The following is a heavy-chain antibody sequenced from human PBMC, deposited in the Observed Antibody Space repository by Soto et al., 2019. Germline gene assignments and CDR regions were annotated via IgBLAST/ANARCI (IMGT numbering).Heavy chain of an antibody. Sequence: GESLKISCKGSGYSFTSYWISWVRQMPGKGLEWMGRIDPSDSYTNYSPSLQGHVTISADKSISTAYLQWSSLKASDTAMYYCARTLRITMIVVATGFDPWGQGTLVTVS. CDR3: ARTLRITMIVVATGFDP. CDR1: GYSFTSYW. V-gene: IGHV5-10-1*01. CDR2: IDPSDSYT. D-gene: IGHD3-22*01. J-gene: IGHJ5*02.